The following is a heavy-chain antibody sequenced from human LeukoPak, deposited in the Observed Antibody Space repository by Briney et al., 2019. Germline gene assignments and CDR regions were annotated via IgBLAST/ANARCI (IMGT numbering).Heavy chain of an antibody. Sequence: SQTLSLTCAISGDTVSINSAAWNWIRQSPSRGLEWLGRSYCRFKWYNGYAVFLKIRITINPDTSKNQFSLQLNSMTPEDTAVYYCARGGRIRDWYFDLWGRGTLVTVSS. J-gene: IGHJ2*01. CDR2: SYCRFKWYN. V-gene: IGHV6-1*01. CDR3: ARGGRIRDWYFDL. D-gene: IGHD3-10*01. CDR1: GDTVSINSAA.